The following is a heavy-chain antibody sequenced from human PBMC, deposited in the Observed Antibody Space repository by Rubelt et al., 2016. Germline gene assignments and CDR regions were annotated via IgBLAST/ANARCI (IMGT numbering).Heavy chain of an antibody. D-gene: IGHD1-7*01. CDR2: VSSGCRYI. Sequence: GLEWVSSVSSGCRYIYYADSVKGRFTISRDDAKNSLYLQMNGLRAEDTAVYYCARGNYFDPWGQGTLVTVSS. V-gene: IGHV3-21*01. J-gene: IGHJ5*02. CDR3: ARGNYFDP.